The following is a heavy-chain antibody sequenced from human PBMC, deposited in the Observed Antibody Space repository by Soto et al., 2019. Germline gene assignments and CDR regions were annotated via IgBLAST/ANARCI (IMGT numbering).Heavy chain of an antibody. Sequence: PSQTLSLTFAISGDSVSINSAAWNWIRQSPSRGLEWLGRTYYRSKWYNDYAVSVKSRITINPDTSKNQFSLQLNSVTPEDTAVYYCARVGSGSYPHYYYYGMDVWGQGTTVTVSS. CDR2: TYYRSKWYN. J-gene: IGHJ6*02. V-gene: IGHV6-1*01. CDR1: GDSVSINSAA. D-gene: IGHD1-26*01. CDR3: ARVGSGSYPHYYYYGMDV.